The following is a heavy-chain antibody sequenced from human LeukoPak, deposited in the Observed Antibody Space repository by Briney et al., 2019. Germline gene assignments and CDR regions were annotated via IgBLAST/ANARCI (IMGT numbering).Heavy chain of an antibody. V-gene: IGHV3-7*01. CDR3: ARVSREDYLKDYHYDL. CDR1: GFRFSSYW. D-gene: IGHD4/OR15-4a*01. J-gene: IGHJ4*02. CDR2: IKLDGSEK. Sequence: GGSLRLSCVTSGFRFSSYWMTWVRQAPGKGPEWVANIKLDGSEKYYGDAVKGRFTISRDNAKKALYLEMSRLGAEDTAVYYCARVSREDYLKDYHYDLWGQGTLVTVTS.